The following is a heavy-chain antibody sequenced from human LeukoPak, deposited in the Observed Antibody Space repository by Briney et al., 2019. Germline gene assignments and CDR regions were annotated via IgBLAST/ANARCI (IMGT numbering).Heavy chain of an antibody. V-gene: IGHV1-2*02. J-gene: IGHJ6*02. CDR1: GYSFTGYY. CDR3: ARDQADNYYALDV. D-gene: IGHD5-24*01. Sequence: ASVKVSCKASGYSFTGYYLHWVRQAPGQGLEWMGWINPQTGFTTIAQKFQGRVTMTMDTSISTIYMEINSLRSDDTATFYCARDQADNYYALDVWGQGTSLVVSS. CDR2: INPQTGFT.